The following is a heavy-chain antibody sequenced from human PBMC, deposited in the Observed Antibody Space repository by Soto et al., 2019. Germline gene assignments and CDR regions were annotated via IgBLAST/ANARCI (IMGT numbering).Heavy chain of an antibody. D-gene: IGHD2-2*01. CDR2: MSYDGSNK. CDR1: GFTFSSYA. CDR3: ARGYCSRPSCSHFDC. Sequence: QVLLLESGGGVVQPGRSLRLSCAASGFTFSSYAVHWVRQAPGKGLEWVAVMSYDGSNKYYADSVKGRFTISSDNSKNTLYLQMNSLGTEDTAVYYGARGYCSRPSCSHFDCWGQGTLVTVSS. J-gene: IGHJ4*02. V-gene: IGHV3-30-3*01.